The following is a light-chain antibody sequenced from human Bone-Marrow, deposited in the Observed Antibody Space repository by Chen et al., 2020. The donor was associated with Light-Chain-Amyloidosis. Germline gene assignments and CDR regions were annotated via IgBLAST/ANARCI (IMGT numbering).Light chain of an antibody. Sequence: SYQLTQPPSVSVSPGPTARLTCSGDDLPTKYAYGYQQKPGQAPVLVIHRDTERPSGISERFSGSSSGTTATLTISGVQAEDEADYHCQSADSSGTYEVIFGGGTKLTVL. CDR3: QSADSSGTYEVI. CDR2: RDT. CDR1: DLPTKY. J-gene: IGLJ2*01. V-gene: IGLV3-25*03.